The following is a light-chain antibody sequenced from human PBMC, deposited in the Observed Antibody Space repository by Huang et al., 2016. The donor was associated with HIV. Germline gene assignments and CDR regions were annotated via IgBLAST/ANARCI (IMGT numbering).Light chain of an antibody. J-gene: IGKJ2*01. V-gene: IGKV1-39*01. CDR3: QQTYNVPRT. CDR2: AAS. CDR1: QNFDMY. Sequence: DIQMTQSPSSLSASIGDRVTMSCRASQNFDMYLNWYQQTPGRAPKLLIYAASNLQSDVPSRFSGTGSGTNFTLTISSLQPEDFVIYFCQQTYNVPRTFGQGTALEIK.